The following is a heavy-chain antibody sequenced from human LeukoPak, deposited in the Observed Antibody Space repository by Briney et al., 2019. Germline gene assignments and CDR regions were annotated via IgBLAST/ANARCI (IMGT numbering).Heavy chain of an antibody. CDR3: ARERQSTVAGRNVIVY. Sequence: QPGGSPRLSCAASGFTFSSYWMSWVRQAPGKGLEWVANIKQDGSEKYYVDSVKGRLTISRDNAKNSLYLQMNSLRAEDTAVYYCARERQSTVAGRNVIVYWGQGTLVTVSS. J-gene: IGHJ4*02. CDR2: IKQDGSEK. V-gene: IGHV3-7*01. CDR1: GFTFSSYW. D-gene: IGHD6-19*01.